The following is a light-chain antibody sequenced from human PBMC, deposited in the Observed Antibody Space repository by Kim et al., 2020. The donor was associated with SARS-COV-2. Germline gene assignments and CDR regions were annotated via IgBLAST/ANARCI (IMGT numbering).Light chain of an antibody. Sequence: SASGGDSVTITCRDSQSISSWLAWYQQKPGKAPKVLMYRASSLGSGVPSRGSGSGSGTEFTLTISSLQPVDFATYYCQQYSTLWTFGQGTKVDIK. CDR1: QSISSW. V-gene: IGKV1-5*03. J-gene: IGKJ1*01. CDR2: RAS. CDR3: QQYSTLWT.